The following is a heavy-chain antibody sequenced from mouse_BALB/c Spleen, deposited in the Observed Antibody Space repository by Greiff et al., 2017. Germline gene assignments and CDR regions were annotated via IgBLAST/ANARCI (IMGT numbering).Heavy chain of an antibody. J-gene: IGHJ3*01. V-gene: IGHV1-5*01. CDR2: IYPGNSDT. Sequence: VQLQQSGTVLARPGASVTMSCKASGYTFTSYWMHWVKQRPGQGLEWIGAIYPGNSDTSYNQKFKGKAKLTAVTSTSTAYMKLSSLTNEDSAVYYCTRGYYYGSSFSYWGQGTLVTVSA. D-gene: IGHD1-1*01. CDR1: GYTFTSYW. CDR3: TRGYYYGSSFSY.